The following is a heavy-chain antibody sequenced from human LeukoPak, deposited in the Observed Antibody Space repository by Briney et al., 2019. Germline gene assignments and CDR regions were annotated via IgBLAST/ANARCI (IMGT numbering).Heavy chain of an antibody. J-gene: IGHJ4*02. Sequence: ASVKVSCKASGYTFTSYGISWVRQAPGHGLEWMGWISAYNGNTNYAQKLQGRVTMTTDTSTSTAYMELRSLRSDDTAVYYCARRLDYYDSTGYYYVTRYFDYWGQGTLVTVSS. D-gene: IGHD3-22*01. CDR3: ARRLDYYDSTGYYYVTRYFDY. V-gene: IGHV1-18*01. CDR1: GYTFTSYG. CDR2: ISAYNGNT.